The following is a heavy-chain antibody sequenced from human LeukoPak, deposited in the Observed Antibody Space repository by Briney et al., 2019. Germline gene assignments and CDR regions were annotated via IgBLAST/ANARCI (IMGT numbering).Heavy chain of an antibody. CDR1: GFTFGSYA. D-gene: IGHD3-16*01. V-gene: IGHV3-30*04. CDR3: AKDDAWGRFQR. CDR2: ISYDGSNK. J-gene: IGHJ1*01. Sequence: GGSLRLSCAASGFTFGSYAMHWVRQAPGKGLEWVAVISYDGSNKYYADSVKGQFTISRDNSKNTVYLQMNSLRAEDTAVYYCAKDDAWGRFQRWGQGTLVTVSS.